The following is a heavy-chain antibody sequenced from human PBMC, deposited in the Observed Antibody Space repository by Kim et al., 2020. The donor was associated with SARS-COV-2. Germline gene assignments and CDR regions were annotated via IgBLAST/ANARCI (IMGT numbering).Heavy chain of an antibody. D-gene: IGHD2-15*01. CDR3: ARVVGT. CDR2: YSGGST. V-gene: IGHV3-66*01. Sequence: YSGGSTYYADSVKGRFTISRDNSKNTLYLQMNSLRAEDSAVYYCARVVGTWGQGTLVTVSS. J-gene: IGHJ5*02.